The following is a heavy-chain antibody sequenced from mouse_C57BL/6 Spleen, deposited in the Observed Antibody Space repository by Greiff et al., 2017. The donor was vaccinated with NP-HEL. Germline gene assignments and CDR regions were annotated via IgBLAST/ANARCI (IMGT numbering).Heavy chain of an antibody. CDR2: IDPSDSYT. J-gene: IGHJ2*01. D-gene: IGHD1-1*02. CDR3: ARGLWRDY. CDR1: GYTFTSYW. Sequence: QVQLQQPGAELVKPGASVKLSCKASGYTFTSYWMQWVKQRPGQGLEWIGEIDPSDSYTNYNQKFKGKATLTVDTSSSTAYMQLSSLTSEDSAVYYCARGLWRDYWGQGTTLTVSS. V-gene: IGHV1-50*01.